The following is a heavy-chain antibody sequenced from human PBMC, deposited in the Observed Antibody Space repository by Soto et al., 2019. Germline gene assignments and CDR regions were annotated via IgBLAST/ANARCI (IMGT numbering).Heavy chain of an antibody. CDR3: ARVSAAVTGTTDNWFDP. CDR1: GYTFTSYA. V-gene: IGHV1-3*01. J-gene: IGHJ5*02. CDR2: INAGNGNT. Sequence: VASVKVSCKASGYTFTSYAMHWVRQAPGQRLEWMGWINAGNGNTKYSQKFQGRVTITRDTSASTAYMELSSLRSEDTAVYYCARVSAAVTGTTDNWFDPWGQGTLVTVSS. D-gene: IGHD1-7*01.